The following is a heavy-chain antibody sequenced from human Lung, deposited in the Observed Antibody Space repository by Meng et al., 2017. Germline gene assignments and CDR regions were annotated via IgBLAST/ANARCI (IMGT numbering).Heavy chain of an antibody. D-gene: IGHD3-16*01. J-gene: IGHJ5*02. CDR3: ARVERTYYDYVWGLGRFDP. Sequence: VEMVRAGAEVTRPGPSGMVSCKATGRTFNSYAISWVRQAPGQGLEWMGGIIPAFGAPNHAQKFQGRVRITADESTTTAYMELSSLRSEDTAVYFCARVERTYYDYVWGLGRFDPWGQGTLVTVSS. CDR2: IIPAFGAP. CDR1: GRTFNSYA. V-gene: IGHV1-69*01.